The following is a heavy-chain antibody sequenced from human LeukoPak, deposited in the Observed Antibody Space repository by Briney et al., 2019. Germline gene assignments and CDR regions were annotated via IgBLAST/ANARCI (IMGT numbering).Heavy chain of an antibody. CDR1: GFTFSSYA. Sequence: GGSLRLSCAASGFTFSSYAMSWVRQAPGKGLEWVSAISGSGGSTYYADSVKGRFTISRDNSKNTLYLQMNSLRAEDTAVYYCAEQGYSYGYYSYYFDYWGQGTLVTVSS. D-gene: IGHD5-18*01. V-gene: IGHV3-23*01. CDR2: ISGSGGST. J-gene: IGHJ4*02. CDR3: AEQGYSYGYYSYYFDY.